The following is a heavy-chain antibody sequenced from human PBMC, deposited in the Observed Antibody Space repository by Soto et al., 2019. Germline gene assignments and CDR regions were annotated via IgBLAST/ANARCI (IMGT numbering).Heavy chain of an antibody. Sequence: PLVPQSHTYTVFEGSIINHTYYWVWIRQPPGKGLEWIASISYSGSTYYNPSLSSRVTISVDTSKNQFSLSLNSVTAADTAVYYCVRFWPPPDYGILTTYSDAFDHWGQGTLVTVSS. CDR2: ISYSGST. J-gene: IGHJ4*02. CDR1: EGSIINHTYY. V-gene: IGHV4-39*01. D-gene: IGHD3-9*01. CDR3: VRFWPPPDYGILTTYSDAFDH.